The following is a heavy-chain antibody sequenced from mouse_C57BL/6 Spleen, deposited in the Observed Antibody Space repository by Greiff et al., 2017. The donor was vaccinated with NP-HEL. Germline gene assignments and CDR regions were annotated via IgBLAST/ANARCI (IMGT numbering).Heavy chain of an antibody. CDR1: GYSFTSYY. CDR2: IYPGSGNT. Sequence: VHLVESGPELVKPGASVKISCKASGYSFTSYYIHWVKQRPGQGLEWIGWIYPGSGNTKYNEKFKGKATLTADTSSSTAYMQLSSLTSEDSAVYCCARNYYGSSFSLDYWGEGTTHADSS. J-gene: IGHJ2*01. V-gene: IGHV1-66*01. CDR3: ARNYYGSSFSLDY. D-gene: IGHD1-1*01.